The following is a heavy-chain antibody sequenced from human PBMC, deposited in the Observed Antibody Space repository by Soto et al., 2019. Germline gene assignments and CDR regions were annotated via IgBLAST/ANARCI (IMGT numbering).Heavy chain of an antibody. V-gene: IGHV3-23*01. J-gene: IGHJ6*02. D-gene: IGHD3-9*01. Sequence: GGSLRLSCAASGFTFSSYAMSWVRQAPGKGLEWVSAISGSGGSTYYADSVKGRFTISRDNSKNTLYLQMNSLRAEDTAVYYCANLNDILTGYALYYYHGMDVWGQGTTVTVSS. CDR1: GFTFSSYA. CDR2: ISGSGGST. CDR3: ANLNDILTGYALYYYHGMDV.